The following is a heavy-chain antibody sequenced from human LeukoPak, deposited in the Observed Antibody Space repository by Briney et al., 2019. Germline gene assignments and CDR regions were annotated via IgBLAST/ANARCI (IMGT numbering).Heavy chain of an antibody. CDR1: GFTFRTYG. CDR3: ATRGTG. V-gene: IGHV3-23*01. CDR2: ISDSGRNT. Sequence: GGSLRLSCAASGFTFRTYGMSWVRQAPGAGLEWVSSISDSGRNTYYADSMKGRFTISRDNSKNTLYLQMNSLTAKDTAVYYCATRGTGWGQGTLVIVSS. J-gene: IGHJ4*02. D-gene: IGHD3/OR15-3a*01.